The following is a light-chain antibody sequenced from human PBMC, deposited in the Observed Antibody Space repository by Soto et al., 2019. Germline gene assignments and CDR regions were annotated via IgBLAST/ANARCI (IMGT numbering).Light chain of an antibody. V-gene: IGKV1-5*01. CDR3: QQYNSYAYS. Sequence: DIQMTQSPSTLSASVGDMVTITCRASQSISSWLAWYQQKTGKAPKLLIYDASSLESGVPSRFSGSESVTEFTLTISGLQPDDLATYYCQQYNSYAYSFGQGTKLDIK. J-gene: IGKJ2*01. CDR2: DAS. CDR1: QSISSW.